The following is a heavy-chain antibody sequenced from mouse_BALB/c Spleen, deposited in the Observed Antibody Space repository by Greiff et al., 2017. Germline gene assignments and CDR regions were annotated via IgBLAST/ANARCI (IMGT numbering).Heavy chain of an antibody. CDR3: AREDRYDGYFDV. D-gene: IGHD2-14*01. CDR1: GFTFSSYT. V-gene: IGHV5-12-2*01. J-gene: IGHJ1*01. Sequence: DVKLVESGGGLVQPGGSLKLSCAASGFTFSSYTMSWVRQTPEKRLEWVAYISNGGGSTYYPDTVKGRFTISRDNAKNTLYLQMSSLKSEDTAMYYCAREDRYDGYFDVWGAGTTVTVSS. CDR2: ISNGGGST.